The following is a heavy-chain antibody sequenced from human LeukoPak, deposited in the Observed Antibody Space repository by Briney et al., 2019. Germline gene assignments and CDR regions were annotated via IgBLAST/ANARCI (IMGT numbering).Heavy chain of an antibody. Sequence: PGGSLRLSCAASGFTFNTYALHWVRQAPGKGLEWVAVLSYDGVTDFYGDSVKGRFTISRDNAKNSLYLQMNSLRAEDTAVYYCARGHYDILEPPFDYWGQGTLVTVSS. CDR3: ARGHYDILEPPFDY. CDR2: LSYDGVTD. CDR1: GFTFNTYA. J-gene: IGHJ4*02. D-gene: IGHD3-9*01. V-gene: IGHV3-30-3*01.